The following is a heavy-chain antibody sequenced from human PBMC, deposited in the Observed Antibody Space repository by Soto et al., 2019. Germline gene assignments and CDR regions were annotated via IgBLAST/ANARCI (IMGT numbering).Heavy chain of an antibody. J-gene: IGHJ4*02. V-gene: IGHV3-23*01. CDR2: ISGSGGST. Sequence: EVQLLESGGGLVQPGGSLRLSCAAAGFTFSIYAMSWVRQAPGKGLEWVSAISGSGGSTYYADSVKGWFTISRDNSKNTLYLQMNSLRADDTAVYYCAKATRGGAATLIRDYWGQGTLVTVSS. CDR3: AKATRGGAATLIRDY. CDR1: GFTFSIYA. D-gene: IGHD6-13*01.